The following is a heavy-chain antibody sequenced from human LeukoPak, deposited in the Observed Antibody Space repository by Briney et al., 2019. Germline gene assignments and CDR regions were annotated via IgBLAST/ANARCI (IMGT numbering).Heavy chain of an antibody. CDR3: ARDRVLLGGSRFDP. V-gene: IGHV4-4*07. CDR2: IYTSGST. Sequence: SETLSLTCNVSGASISGYYWTWIRQPAGKGLEWIGRIYTSGSTNYNPSLKSRVTMSVDTSKNQFSLKLSSVTAADTAVYYCARDRVLLGGSRFDPWGQGTLVTVSS. J-gene: IGHJ5*02. CDR1: GASISGYY. D-gene: IGHD2-15*01.